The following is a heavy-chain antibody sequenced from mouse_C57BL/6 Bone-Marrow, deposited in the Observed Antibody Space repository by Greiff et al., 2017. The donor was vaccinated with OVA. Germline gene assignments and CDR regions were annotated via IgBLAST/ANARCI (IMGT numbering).Heavy chain of an antibody. CDR3: TVIYDGYLFGYFDV. D-gene: IGHD2-3*01. V-gene: IGHV1-5*01. Sequence: EVKVVESGTVLARPGASVKMSCKTSGYTFTSYWMHWVKQRPGQGLEWIGAIYPGNSDTSYNQKFKGKAKLTAVTSASTAYMELSSLTNEDSAVYDCTVIYDGYLFGYFDVWGTGTTVTVS. CDR1: GYTFTSYW. CDR2: IYPGNSDT. J-gene: IGHJ1*03.